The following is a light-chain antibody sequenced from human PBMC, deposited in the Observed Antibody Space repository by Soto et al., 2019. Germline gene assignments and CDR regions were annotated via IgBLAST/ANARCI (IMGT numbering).Light chain of an antibody. CDR2: DAS. V-gene: IGKV1-33*01. Sequence: DIQMTQSPSSLSASVGDRVTITCQASQDISNYLYWYQQKPGKAPKLLIYDASNLETGVTSRFSGSGSGTDFTFTISSLQPEDIATYYCQQYDNLPLTFGGGTKVEIK. CDR1: QDISNY. CDR3: QQYDNLPLT. J-gene: IGKJ4*01.